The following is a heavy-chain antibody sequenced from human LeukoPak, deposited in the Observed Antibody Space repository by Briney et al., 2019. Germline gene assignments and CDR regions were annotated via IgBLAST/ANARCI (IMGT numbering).Heavy chain of an antibody. CDR2: IYYSGST. CDR1: GGSISSSSYY. CDR3: ASQLKYPGIAAAGNFDY. J-gene: IGHJ4*02. D-gene: IGHD6-13*01. V-gene: IGHV4-39*01. Sequence: SETLSLTCTVSGGSISSSSYYWGWIRQPPGKGLEWIGSIYYSGSTYYNPSLKSRVTISVDTSKNQFSLKLSSVTAADTAVYYCASQLKYPGIAAAGNFDYWGQGILVTVSS.